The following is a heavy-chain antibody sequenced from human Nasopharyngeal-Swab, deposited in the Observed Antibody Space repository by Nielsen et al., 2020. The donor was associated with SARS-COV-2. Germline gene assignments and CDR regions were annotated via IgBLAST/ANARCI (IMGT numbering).Heavy chain of an antibody. CDR3: AKAYFPKLLRDAFDI. CDR2: ISGSGGST. J-gene: IGHJ3*02. Sequence: GESLKISCAASGFTFSSYAMNWVRQAPGKGLEWVSAISGSGGSTYYADSVKGRFAISRDNSKNTLYLQMNSLRAEDTAVYYCAKAYFPKLLRDAFDIWGQGTMVTVSS. D-gene: IGHD2-15*01. V-gene: IGHV3-23*01. CDR1: GFTFSSYA.